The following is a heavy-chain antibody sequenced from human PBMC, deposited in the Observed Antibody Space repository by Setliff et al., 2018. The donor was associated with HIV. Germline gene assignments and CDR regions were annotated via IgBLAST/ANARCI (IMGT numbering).Heavy chain of an antibody. CDR2: TYYGGSTDYS. Sequence: SETLSLTCTVSGVSITSYYWSWFRQVPGKGLEWIGNTYYGGSTDYSKYNPSVKSRATISVDIYRKQLSLNLRSVTAADTAVYYCARDFRYDTSGSLTGYGLDVWGQGTTVTVSS. J-gene: IGHJ6*02. CDR3: ARDFRYDTSGSLTGYGLDV. V-gene: IGHV4-59*01. D-gene: IGHD3-22*01. CDR1: GVSITSYY.